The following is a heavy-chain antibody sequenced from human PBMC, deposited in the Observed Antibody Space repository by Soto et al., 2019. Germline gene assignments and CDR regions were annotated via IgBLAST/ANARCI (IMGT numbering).Heavy chain of an antibody. J-gene: IGHJ4*02. V-gene: IGHV3-7*03. CDR3: ARRCGGSGLDY. D-gene: IGHD2-15*01. Sequence: EVQLVESGGGLVQPGGSLRLSCAASGFTSSNYWMSWVRQAPGMGLEWVANIKQDGSEKYYVDSVKGRFTISRDNAKNSLYLQMNSLRVEDTAVYYCARRCGGSGLDYWGQGTLVTVSS. CDR1: GFTSSNYW. CDR2: IKQDGSEK.